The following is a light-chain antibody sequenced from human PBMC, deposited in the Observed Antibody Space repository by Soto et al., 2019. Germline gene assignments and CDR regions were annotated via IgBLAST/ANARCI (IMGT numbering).Light chain of an antibody. V-gene: IGLV2-11*01. J-gene: IGLJ3*02. CDR2: DVD. CDR1: RSDVGGYRF. Sequence: QSALTQPRSVSGSPGQSVTISCTGARSDVGGYRFVSWSQQHPDKAPKLMIYDVDKRPSGVPDRFSGSKSGNTASLTISGLQAEDEADYFCRSHAGGLTWVFGRVT. CDR3: RSHAGGLTWV.